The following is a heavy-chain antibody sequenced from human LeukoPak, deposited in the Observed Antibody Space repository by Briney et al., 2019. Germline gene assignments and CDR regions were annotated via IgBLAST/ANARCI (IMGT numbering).Heavy chain of an antibody. D-gene: IGHD6-19*01. CDR2: INAGNGNT. J-gene: IGHJ3*02. Sequence: ASVKVSCKASGYTFTSYAMHWVRHAPGQRLEWMGWINAGNGNTKYSQKFQGRVTITRDTSASTAYMELSSLRSEDTAVYYCARGTPMAGLFPIDIWGQGTMVTVSS. CDR1: GYTFTSYA. CDR3: ARGTPMAGLFPIDI. V-gene: IGHV1-3*01.